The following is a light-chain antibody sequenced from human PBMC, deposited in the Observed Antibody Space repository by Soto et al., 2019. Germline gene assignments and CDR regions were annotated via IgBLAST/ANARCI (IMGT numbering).Light chain of an antibody. CDR1: SSDIGAYNY. CDR2: DVT. Sequence: QAVVTQPASVSGSPGQSITISCTGSSSDIGAYNYVSWYQQHPGKAPKLMIYDVTNRPSGLSNRFSGSKSGSTASLTISGLQAEDEADYYCSSYTSSRIRVFGGGTKLTVL. J-gene: IGLJ3*02. V-gene: IGLV2-14*01. CDR3: SSYTSSRIRV.